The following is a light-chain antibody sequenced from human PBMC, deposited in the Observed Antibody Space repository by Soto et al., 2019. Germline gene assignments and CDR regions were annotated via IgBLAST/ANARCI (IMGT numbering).Light chain of an antibody. Sequence: EIVMTQSPATLSVSPGERATLSCRASQSVSSNLAWYQQKPGQAPRLLIYGASTRATGIPARFSGSGSGTEFTLTISSLQSEDFAVDYCQQYNNCPPWTFGQGTKVEIK. CDR2: GAS. CDR3: QQYNNCPPWT. V-gene: IGKV3-15*01. J-gene: IGKJ1*01. CDR1: QSVSSN.